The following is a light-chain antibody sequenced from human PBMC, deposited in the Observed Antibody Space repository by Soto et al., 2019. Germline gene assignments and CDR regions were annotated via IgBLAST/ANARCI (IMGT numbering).Light chain of an antibody. Sequence: EIVLIQSPDTLSLSPGERATLSCRASESVDDYLAWYQQKPGQAPRLVIYEASNRATGIPARFSGSGSGTDFTLTISSLEPEDFAIYYCQQRSNWPPRITFGQGTRLEIK. CDR1: ESVDDY. CDR3: QQRSNWPPRIT. J-gene: IGKJ5*01. CDR2: EAS. V-gene: IGKV3-11*01.